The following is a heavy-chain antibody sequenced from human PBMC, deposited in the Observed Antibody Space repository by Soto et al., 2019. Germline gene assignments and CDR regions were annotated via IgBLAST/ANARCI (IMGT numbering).Heavy chain of an antibody. CDR3: ARAIKSYYCTDV. J-gene: IGHJ6*03. Sequence: PGRTLRRSGAAAGFTFTGYWMQWVRQVPGRGLVWVSRINADGTRTNYADSGKGRFTISRDNARNTVYLQMNSLRAEDTALLYCARAIKSYYCTDVCHKGPTRTASS. D-gene: IGHD5-12*01. V-gene: IGHV3-74*01. CDR1: GFTFTGYW. CDR2: INADGTRT.